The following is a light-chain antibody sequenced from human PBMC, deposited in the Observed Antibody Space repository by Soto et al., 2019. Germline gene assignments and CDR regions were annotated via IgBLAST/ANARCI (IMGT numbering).Light chain of an antibody. V-gene: IGKV3-20*01. J-gene: IGKJ1*01. Sequence: EIVLTQSPGTLSLSPGERAILSCRASQSVSSSYLAWYQQKPGQAPRLLIYGASTRTTGIPDRFSGSGSGTDFTLTIGSLEPEDFAVYYCQQYGSSPRTFGQGTKVDIK. CDR2: GAS. CDR1: QSVSSSY. CDR3: QQYGSSPRT.